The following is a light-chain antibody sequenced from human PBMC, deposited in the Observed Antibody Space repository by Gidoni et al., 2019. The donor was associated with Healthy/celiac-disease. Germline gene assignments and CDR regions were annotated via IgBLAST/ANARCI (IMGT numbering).Light chain of an antibody. Sequence: EIVMTQSPATLSVSPGERATLSCRASQSVSSNLAWYRQKPGQAPRPLIYGASTRTTGIPARVRGSGSGTEFTLTLSSMQSEDFAVYYYQQNNNWPWTFGQGTKVEIK. CDR1: QSVSSN. CDR3: QQNNNWPWT. V-gene: IGKV3-15*01. J-gene: IGKJ1*01. CDR2: GAS.